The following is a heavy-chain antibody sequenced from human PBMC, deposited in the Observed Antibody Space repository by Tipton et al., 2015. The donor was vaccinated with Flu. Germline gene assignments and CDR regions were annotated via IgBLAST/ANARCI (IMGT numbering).Heavy chain of an antibody. CDR1: GGSINSYY. Sequence: TLSLTCTVSGGSINSYYWSWIRQPPGKGLEWIGYIYYSGSTDYNPSLKSRVTISVDRSKNQFSLQVSSATAADTAVYFCARRDYSNYVSDPKNWFAPWGQGTLVTVSS. CDR2: IYYSGST. V-gene: IGHV4-59*08. J-gene: IGHJ5*02. D-gene: IGHD4-11*01. CDR3: ARRDYSNYVSDPKNWFAP.